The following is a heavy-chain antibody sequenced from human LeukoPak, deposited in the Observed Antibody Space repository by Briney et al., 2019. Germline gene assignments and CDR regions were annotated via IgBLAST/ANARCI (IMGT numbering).Heavy chain of an antibody. CDR1: GGSISSYY. V-gene: IGHV4-59*01. CDR3: ARAVRGVIIAFDI. CDR2: IYYSGST. Sequence: PSETLSLTCTVSGGSISSYYWSWIRQPPGKGLEWLGYIYYSGSTNYNPSLKSRVTISVDTSKNQFSLKLSSVTAAGTAVYYCARAVRGVIIAFDIWGQGTMVTVSS. D-gene: IGHD3-10*01. J-gene: IGHJ3*02.